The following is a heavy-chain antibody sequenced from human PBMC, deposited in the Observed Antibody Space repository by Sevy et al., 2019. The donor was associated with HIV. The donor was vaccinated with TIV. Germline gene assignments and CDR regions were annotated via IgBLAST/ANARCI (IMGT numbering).Heavy chain of an antibody. Sequence: GGSLRLSCAASGFTFSRYAMHWVRQAPGKGLEWVTIISYDGTIKYYAESVKGRFTISRDNSKNTLFLQMNSLRAQDTAVYYCARVEAAGPDYYYYYGMDVWGQGTTVTVSS. CDR1: GFTFSRYA. V-gene: IGHV3-30-3*01. J-gene: IGHJ6*02. CDR3: ARVEAAGPDYYYYYGMDV. CDR2: ISYDGTIK. D-gene: IGHD6-13*01.